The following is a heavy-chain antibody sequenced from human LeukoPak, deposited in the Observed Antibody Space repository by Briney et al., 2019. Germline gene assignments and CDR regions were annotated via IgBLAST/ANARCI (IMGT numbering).Heavy chain of an antibody. J-gene: IGHJ4*02. D-gene: IGHD1-14*01. CDR1: GFTFSSYG. CDR2: IWYDGSNK. V-gene: IGHV3-33*01. Sequence: GRSLRLSCAASGFTFSSYGMHWVRQAPGKGLEWVAVIWYDGSNKYYADSVKGRFTISRDNSKNTLYLQMNSLRAEDTAAYYCARSTNRSNDYWGQGTLVTVSS. CDR3: ARSTNRSNDY.